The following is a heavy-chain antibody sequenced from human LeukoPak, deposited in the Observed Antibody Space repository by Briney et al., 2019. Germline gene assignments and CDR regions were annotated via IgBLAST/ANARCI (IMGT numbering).Heavy chain of an antibody. CDR1: GYTFTSYG. J-gene: IGHJ4*02. CDR2: ISAYNGNT. D-gene: IGHD3-22*01. V-gene: IGHV1-18*01. CDR3: ARVRGSLYDSSGHFDY. Sequence: ASVTVTCKASGYTFTSYGVSWVRQAPGQGLEWMGWISAYNGNTNYAQKFQGRVTMTTDTSTSTAYLEVRSLRSDDTAVYYCARVRGSLYDSSGHFDYWGQGTLVTVSS.